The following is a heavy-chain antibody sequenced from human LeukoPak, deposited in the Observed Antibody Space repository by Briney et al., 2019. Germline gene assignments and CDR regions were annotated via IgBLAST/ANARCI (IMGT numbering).Heavy chain of an antibody. V-gene: IGHV3-11*01. D-gene: IGHD3-22*01. J-gene: IGHJ4*02. CDR3: ARVHSSGYKYIDY. Sequence: GGSLRLSCAASGFTFSDYYMSWIRQAPGKGLEWVSYISSSGGTIYYADSVKGRFTISRDNAKNSLYLQMNSLRAEDTAVYYCARVHSSGYKYIDYWGQGTLVTVSS. CDR2: ISSSGGTI. CDR1: GFTFSDYY.